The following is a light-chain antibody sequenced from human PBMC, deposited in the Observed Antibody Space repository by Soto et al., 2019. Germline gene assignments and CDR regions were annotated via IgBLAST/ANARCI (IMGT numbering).Light chain of an antibody. Sequence: EIVMPQAPATLSVSPGARATLSCRARQSGTSNLAWYQQNPGQAPRLLIYGASTRATGIPARFSGSGSGTEFTLTISSLQSEDFAVYYCQQYNNWPRTFGQGTKVDIK. V-gene: IGKV3-15*01. CDR3: QQYNNWPRT. CDR2: GAS. J-gene: IGKJ1*01. CDR1: QSGTSN.